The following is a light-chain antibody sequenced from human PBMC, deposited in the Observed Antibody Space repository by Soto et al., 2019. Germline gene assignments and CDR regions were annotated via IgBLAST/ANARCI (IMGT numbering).Light chain of an antibody. CDR1: QNIRNY. CDR3: QRSSSTPYT. Sequence: DIQMTQSPSSLSASVGDRVTITCRASQNIRNYLNWYQQTPGKAPKLQIYAAYYLQSGDPSRISGSGSGQDFTLTISSPQPEDFATYYCQRSSSTPYTFGQGTKLEIK. V-gene: IGKV1-39*01. J-gene: IGKJ2*01. CDR2: AAY.